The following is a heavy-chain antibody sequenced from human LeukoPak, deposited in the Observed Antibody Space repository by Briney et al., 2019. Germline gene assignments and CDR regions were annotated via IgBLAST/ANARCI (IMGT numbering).Heavy chain of an antibody. CDR1: GGSFSGYH. CDR2: INHSEST. CDR3: AELGITMIGGV. V-gene: IGHV4-34*01. Sequence: SETLSLTCTVYGGSFSGYHWSWIRQPPKKGLEWIGEINHSESTDYNPSLKSRVTISVDTSKNQFSLKLSSVTAADTAVYYCAELGITMIGGVWGKGTTVTISS. J-gene: IGHJ6*04. D-gene: IGHD3-10*02.